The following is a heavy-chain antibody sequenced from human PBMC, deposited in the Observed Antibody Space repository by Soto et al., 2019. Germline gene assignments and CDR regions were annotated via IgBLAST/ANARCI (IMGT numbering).Heavy chain of an antibody. CDR3: ARDWCDYIRFDAFDI. CDR2: ISSNSNYK. D-gene: IGHD4-17*01. V-gene: IGHV3-21*01. CDR1: GFTFSSYS. J-gene: IGHJ3*02. Sequence: EVQLVESGGGLVKPGGSLRLSCAASGFTFSSYSMNWVRQAPGKGLEWVSSISSNSNYKYNADSVKGRFTISRDNARNRLFLQMHDLRVEDTAVYSCARDWCDYIRFDAFDIWGQGTMVTVSS.